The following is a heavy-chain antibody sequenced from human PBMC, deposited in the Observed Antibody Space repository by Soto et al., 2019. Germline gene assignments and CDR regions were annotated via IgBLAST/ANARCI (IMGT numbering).Heavy chain of an antibody. D-gene: IGHD5-12*01. CDR1: GFTFSSYA. J-gene: IGHJ4*02. CDR2: ISYDGSNK. Sequence: HPGGSLRLSCAASGFTFSSYAMHWVRQAPGKGLEWVAVISYDGSNKYYADSVKGRFTISRDNSKNTLYLQMNSLRAEDTAVYYCARELDGDGYNSGWGQGTLVTVSS. CDR3: ARELDGDGYNSG. V-gene: IGHV3-30-3*01.